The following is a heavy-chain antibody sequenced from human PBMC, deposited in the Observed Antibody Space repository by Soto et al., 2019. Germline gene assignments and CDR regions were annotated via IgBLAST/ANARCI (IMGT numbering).Heavy chain of an antibody. CDR1: GGPIYSSSYS. Sequence: QVQLQESGPGLVKPSETLSLTCVVSGGPIYSSSYSWGWIRQAPGKGLGWIGSIYYSGSTYYNPSLKSRVTISVDTPKRQFSLKLTSVTAADTAVYYCVRQTNFHGNNRFFDYWCQGTLVTVSS. CDR3: VRQTNFHGNNRFFDY. D-gene: IGHD1-20*01. J-gene: IGHJ4*02. V-gene: IGHV4-39*01. CDR2: IYYSGST.